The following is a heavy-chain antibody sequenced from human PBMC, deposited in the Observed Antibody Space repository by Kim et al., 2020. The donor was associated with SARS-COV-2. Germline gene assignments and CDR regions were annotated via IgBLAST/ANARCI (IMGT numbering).Heavy chain of an antibody. Sequence: SLKSRVTISVDTSKNQFSLKLSSVTAADTAVYYCARQQLVLDYYYYGMDVWGQGTTVTVSS. D-gene: IGHD6-13*01. V-gene: IGHV4-39*01. CDR3: ARQQLVLDYYYYGMDV. J-gene: IGHJ6*02.